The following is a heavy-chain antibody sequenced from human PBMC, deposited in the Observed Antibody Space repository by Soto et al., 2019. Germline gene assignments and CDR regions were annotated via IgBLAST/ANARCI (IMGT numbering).Heavy chain of an antibody. CDR3: ARDRRDGYKRYFQX. J-gene: IGHJ4*02. Sequence: PAETLSLTCTVSGVSITSYFWSWIRQTPGKGLDWILSISFSGATYSNPSLKGRAALSVDTSEKHLSLTLNSVTSADTAVYFCARDRRDGYKRYFQXWGQVNQVTVSX. CDR2: ISFSGAT. CDR1: GVSITSYF. V-gene: IGHV4-59*01. D-gene: IGHD3-9*01.